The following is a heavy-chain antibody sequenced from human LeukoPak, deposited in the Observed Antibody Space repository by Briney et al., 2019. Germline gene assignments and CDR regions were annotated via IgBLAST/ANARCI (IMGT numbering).Heavy chain of an antibody. J-gene: IGHJ1*01. Sequence: ASVKVSCTASGYTFTDYYIHWVRQAPGQGLEWLGWINPNSGGTHYAQKFQDRVIMTRATSIRTAYMEVSRLGSDDTAVYYCARSMAPSGSLYFQHWGQGNLVTVSS. CDR2: INPNSGGT. CDR3: ARSMAPSGSLYFQH. D-gene: IGHD6-13*01. CDR1: GYTFTDYY. V-gene: IGHV1-2*02.